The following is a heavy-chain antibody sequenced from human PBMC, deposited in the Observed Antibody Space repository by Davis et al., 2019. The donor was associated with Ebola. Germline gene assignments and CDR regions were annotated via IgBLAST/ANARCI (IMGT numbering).Heavy chain of an antibody. CDR1: GYSTSSGYY. Sequence: SETLSLTCTVSGYSTSSGYYSGWIRQPPGKGLEWIGSIYHSGSTYYNPSLKSRVIISVDTSKNQFSLRLSSVTAADTAVYYCARHRYCASTTRPYDAFDIWGQGTVVTVSS. CDR3: ARHRYCASTTRPYDAFDI. V-gene: IGHV4-38-2*02. D-gene: IGHD2-2*01. J-gene: IGHJ3*02. CDR2: IYHSGST.